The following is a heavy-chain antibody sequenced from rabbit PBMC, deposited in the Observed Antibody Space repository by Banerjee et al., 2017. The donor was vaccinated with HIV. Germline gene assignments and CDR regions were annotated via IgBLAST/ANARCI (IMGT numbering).Heavy chain of an antibody. D-gene: IGHD4-2*01. CDR3: ARDRDWTLDL. CDR1: GFDFSSYW. CDR2: IYAGRGTT. J-gene: IGHJ4*01. Sequence: QEQLKETGGGLVQPGGSLTLSCKASGFDFSSYWMSWVRQAPGKGLEWIGAIYAGRGTTYYASWVNGRFTISKTSSTTVTLQMTSLTAADTATYFCARDRDWTLDLWGPGTLVTVS. V-gene: IGHV1S45*01.